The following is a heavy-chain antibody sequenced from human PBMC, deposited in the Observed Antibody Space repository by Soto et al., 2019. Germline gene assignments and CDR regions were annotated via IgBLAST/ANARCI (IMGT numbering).Heavy chain of an antibody. CDR1: GYSFSGYF. CDR2: INPNSGES. V-gene: IGHV1-2*04. CDR3: ARGNAYIFGSDY. J-gene: IGHJ4*02. Sequence: QVQLVQSGPEMKKPGASVTVSCKASGYSFSGYFLHWVRQAPGQGLEWMGRINPNSGESDYAQKFLGWVSMTRDTSINTAYMELRSLKSDDTAVYFCARGNAYIFGSDYWGQGTRVTVSS. D-gene: IGHD5-18*01.